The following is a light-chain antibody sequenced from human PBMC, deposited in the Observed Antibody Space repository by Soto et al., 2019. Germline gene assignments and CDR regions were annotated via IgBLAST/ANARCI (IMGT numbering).Light chain of an antibody. J-gene: IGLJ2*01. CDR2: EVT. Sequence: QSALTQAASVSGSPGQSITISCTGTSSDVGGHNSVSWYQQHPGKAPKLMIYEVTDRPSGVSDRFSGSRSGNTASLTISGLQAEDEADYYCSSYTSSTTVIFGGGTKLTVL. CDR1: SSDVGGHNS. V-gene: IGLV2-14*01. CDR3: SSYTSSTTVI.